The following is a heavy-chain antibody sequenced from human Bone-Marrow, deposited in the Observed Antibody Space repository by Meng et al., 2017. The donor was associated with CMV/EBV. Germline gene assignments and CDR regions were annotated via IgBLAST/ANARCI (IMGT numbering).Heavy chain of an antibody. Sequence: GGSLRLSCAASGFTFSSYAMHWVRQAPGKGLEWVAVISYDGSNKYYADSVKGRFTISRDNSKNTLYLQMNSLRAEDTAVYYCAGWSVQLWLVLLHEAFDIWGQGPMVTV. CDR1: GFTFSSYA. D-gene: IGHD5-18*01. CDR3: AGWSVQLWLVLLHEAFDI. J-gene: IGHJ3*02. CDR2: ISYDGSNK. V-gene: IGHV3-30*04.